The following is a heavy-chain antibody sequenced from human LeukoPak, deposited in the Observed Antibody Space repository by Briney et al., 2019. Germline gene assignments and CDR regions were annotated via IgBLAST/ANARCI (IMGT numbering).Heavy chain of an antibody. J-gene: IGHJ4*02. Sequence: SVKVSCKASGGTFSSYAISWVRQAPGQGLEWMGGIIPIFGTANYAQKFQGRVTITADESTSTAYMELSSLRSEDTAVYYCASNPRTTLLLDYWGQGTLVTVSS. CDR2: IIPIFGTA. V-gene: IGHV1-69*13. D-gene: IGHD1-14*01. CDR3: ASNPRTTLLLDY. CDR1: GGTFSSYA.